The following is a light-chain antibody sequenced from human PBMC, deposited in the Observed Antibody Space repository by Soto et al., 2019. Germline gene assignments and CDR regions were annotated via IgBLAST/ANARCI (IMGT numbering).Light chain of an antibody. CDR3: QQVYSFPIT. CDR1: QDISDW. V-gene: IGKV1-12*01. J-gene: IGKJ5*01. Sequence: DIQMTQSPSSVSASVGDRVTITCRGSQDISDWLAWYQQQPGKAPKLLIYAASSLQSGVPSRFSGSGSGTDFTLTINSLQPEDFATYYCQQVYSFPITFGQGTRLEIK. CDR2: AAS.